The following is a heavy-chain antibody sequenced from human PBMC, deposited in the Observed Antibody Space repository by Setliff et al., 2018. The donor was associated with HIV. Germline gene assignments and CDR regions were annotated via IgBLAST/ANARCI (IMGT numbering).Heavy chain of an antibody. CDR2: IYYSGSA. CDR3: ARATVAIFGVVTAILHYFDY. D-gene: IGHD3-3*01. CDR1: GGSISSHY. Sequence: SETLSLTCTVSGGSISSHYWGWIRQPPGKGLEWLGSIYYSGSAYYNPSLKSRVTISVDTSKNQFSLKLSSVTAADTAVYYCARATVAIFGVVTAILHYFDYWGQGTLVTVSS. J-gene: IGHJ4*02. V-gene: IGHV4-39*07.